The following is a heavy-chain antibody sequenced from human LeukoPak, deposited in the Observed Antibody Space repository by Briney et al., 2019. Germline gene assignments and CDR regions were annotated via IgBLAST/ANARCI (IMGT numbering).Heavy chain of an antibody. J-gene: IGHJ3*02. CDR1: GYTFTGYY. CDR2: INPNSGGT. CDR3: ARGGVGNDFRDAFDI. V-gene: IGHV1-2*04. Sequence: ASVKVSCKASGYTFTGYYMHWVRQAPGQGLEWMGWINPNSGGTNYAQKFQGWVTMTRDTSISTAYMELSRLRSDDTAVYYCARGGVGNDFRDAFDIWGQGTMVTVSS. D-gene: IGHD3-3*01.